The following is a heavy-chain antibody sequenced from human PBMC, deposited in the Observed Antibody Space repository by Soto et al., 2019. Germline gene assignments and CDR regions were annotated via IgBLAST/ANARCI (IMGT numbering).Heavy chain of an antibody. J-gene: IGHJ4*02. CDR3: ARASGYVSGWYHDY. Sequence: QVQLLQSAAEVKKPGSSVRVSRKASGGTFSNNAVSWVRQAPGQGLEWIGAIIPMFSTTNYAQKFQGRVTITADESTNTAYMELSSLRSDDTAVYYCARASGYVSGWYHDYWGQGTRVTVSS. D-gene: IGHD6-19*01. V-gene: IGHV1-69*01. CDR1: GGTFSNNA. CDR2: IIPMFSTT.